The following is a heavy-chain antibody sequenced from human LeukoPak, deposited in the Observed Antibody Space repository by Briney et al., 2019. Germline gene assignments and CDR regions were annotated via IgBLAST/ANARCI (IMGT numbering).Heavy chain of an antibody. CDR1: GGSISSGSYY. CDR3: VGATHAFDI. V-gene: IGHV4-61*02. CDR2: IYTSSSN. J-gene: IGHJ3*02. Sequence: SETLSLTCTVSGGSISSGSYYWSWLRPPAGKGLKWIGRIYTSSSNNYNPSSKSRVTITVDTSKNQCSLKLSSVTAADTAVYYCVGATHAFDIWGQGTMVTVSS.